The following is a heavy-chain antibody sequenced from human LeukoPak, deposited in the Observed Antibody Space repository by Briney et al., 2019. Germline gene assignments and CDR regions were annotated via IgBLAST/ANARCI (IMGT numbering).Heavy chain of an antibody. CDR2: IHYTGST. V-gene: IGHV4-59*12. D-gene: IGHD5-24*01. CDR1: GGSISSYY. CDR3: ARGVSRRGQAY. J-gene: IGHJ4*02. Sequence: AETLSLTCQVFGGSISSYYWSWIRQSPRKGLEYIGYIHYTGSTTYTPSLKSRVTISVDTSKNQFSLKLSSVTAADTAVYYCARGVSRRGQAYWGKGTLVTVSS.